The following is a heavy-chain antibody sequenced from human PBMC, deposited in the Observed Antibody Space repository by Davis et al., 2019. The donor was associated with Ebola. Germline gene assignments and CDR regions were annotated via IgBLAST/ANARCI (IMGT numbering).Heavy chain of an antibody. CDR3: VKRGWLGD. J-gene: IGHJ4*02. Sequence: GESLKISCAASGFTFSSYGMPWVRQVPGKGLEWVAFIRYDGSNKYYADSVKGRFTISRDNSKNTLYLQMNSLRAEDTGVYFCVKRGWLGDWGQGTLVTVSS. V-gene: IGHV3-30*02. CDR1: GFTFSSYG. CDR2: IRYDGSNK. D-gene: IGHD5-24*01.